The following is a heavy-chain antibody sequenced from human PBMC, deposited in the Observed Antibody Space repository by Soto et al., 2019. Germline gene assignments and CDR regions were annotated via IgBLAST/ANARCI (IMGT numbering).Heavy chain of an antibody. J-gene: IGHJ4*02. CDR1: GFTFSSYV. V-gene: IGHV3-30*18. Sequence: GGSLRLSCAASGFTFSSYVMHWVLQAPGKGLEWVAVISYDGSNKYYADSVKGRFTISRDNSKNTLYLQMNSLRAEDTAVYYCAKVHGRWLQLIYYSDYWRQGTQVTVS. CDR2: ISYDGSNK. CDR3: AKVHGRWLQLIYYSDY. D-gene: IGHD5-12*01.